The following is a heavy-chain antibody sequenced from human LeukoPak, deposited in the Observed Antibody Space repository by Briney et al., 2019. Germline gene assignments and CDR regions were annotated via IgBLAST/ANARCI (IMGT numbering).Heavy chain of an antibody. J-gene: IGHJ4*02. V-gene: IGHV3-30*03. CDR3: ARYSSGWGWDF. Sequence: GGSLRLSCAASGFTVSSNYMSWVRQAPGKALEWVAVISFDGNNQFYTDSVKGRFTISRDISKNTLLLQMNSLRPEGTALYYCARYSSGWGWDFWGQGALVTVSS. D-gene: IGHD6-19*01. CDR2: ISFDGNNQ. CDR1: GFTVSSNY.